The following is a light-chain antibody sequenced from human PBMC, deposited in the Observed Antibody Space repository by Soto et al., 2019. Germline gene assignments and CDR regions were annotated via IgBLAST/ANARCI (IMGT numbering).Light chain of an antibody. V-gene: IGLV2-14*01. CDR3: SSYSSSATTYV. J-gene: IGLJ1*01. CDR2: EVT. CDR1: SSDIGPYNY. Sequence: QSALTQPASVSGSPGQSITISCIGTSSDIGPYNYVSWYQQHPDKAPKLILYEVTNRPSGASDRFSGSKSGNAAFLTISGLQAEDEADYYCSSYSSSATTYVFGTGTKVTVL.